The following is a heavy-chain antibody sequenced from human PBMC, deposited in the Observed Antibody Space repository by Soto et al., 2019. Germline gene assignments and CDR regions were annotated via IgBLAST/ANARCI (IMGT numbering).Heavy chain of an antibody. D-gene: IGHD3-10*01. Sequence: PSETLSLTCTVSGGSISSGDYYWSWIRQPPGKGLEWIGYIYYSGSTYYNPSLKSRVTISVDTSKNQFSLKLSSVTAADTAVYYCARDQYYYGSGSYYTFGWFDPCGQGTLVTVSS. J-gene: IGHJ5*02. CDR1: GGSISSGDYY. CDR3: ARDQYYYGSGSYYTFGWFDP. CDR2: IYYSGST. V-gene: IGHV4-30-4*01.